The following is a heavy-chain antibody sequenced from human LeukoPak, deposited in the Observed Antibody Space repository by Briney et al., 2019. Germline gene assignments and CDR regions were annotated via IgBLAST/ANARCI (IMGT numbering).Heavy chain of an antibody. Sequence: SSETLSLTCTVSGGSISSYYWSWIRQPPGEGLEWIGYIYYSGSTNYNPSLKSRVTISVDTSKNQFSLKLSTVTAADTAVYYCARALRHYYDSSGDAFDIWGQGTMVTVSS. V-gene: IGHV4-59*01. CDR3: ARALRHYYDSSGDAFDI. CDR2: IYYSGST. D-gene: IGHD3-22*01. J-gene: IGHJ3*02. CDR1: GGSISSYY.